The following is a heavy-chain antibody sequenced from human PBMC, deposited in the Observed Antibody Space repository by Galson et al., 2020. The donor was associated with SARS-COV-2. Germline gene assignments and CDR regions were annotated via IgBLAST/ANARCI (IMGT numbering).Heavy chain of an antibody. CDR2: ISYDGSNK. D-gene: IGHD4-17*01. CDR1: GFTFSSYA. CDR3: ARDWGNDYGDYGGDY. V-gene: IGHV3-30*01. J-gene: IGHJ4*02. Sequence: GESLKISCAASGFTFSSYAMHWVRQAPGKGLEWVAVISYDGSNKYYADSVKGRFTISRDNSKNTLYLQMNSLRAEDTAVYYCARDWGNDYGDYGGDYWGQGTLVTVSS.